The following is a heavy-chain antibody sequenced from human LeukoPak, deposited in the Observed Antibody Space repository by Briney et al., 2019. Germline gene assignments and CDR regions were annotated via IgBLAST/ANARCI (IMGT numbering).Heavy chain of an antibody. CDR1: GYTFTSYG. J-gene: IGHJ4*02. CDR3: ARSHSRQQPAIFDY. CDR2: INPNSGGT. Sequence: ASVKVSCKASGYTFTSYGISWVRQAPGQGLEWMGWINPNSGGTNYAQKFQGWVTMTRDTSISTAYMELSRLRSDDTAVYYCARSHSRQQPAIFDYWGQGTLVTVSS. V-gene: IGHV1-2*04. D-gene: IGHD6-13*01.